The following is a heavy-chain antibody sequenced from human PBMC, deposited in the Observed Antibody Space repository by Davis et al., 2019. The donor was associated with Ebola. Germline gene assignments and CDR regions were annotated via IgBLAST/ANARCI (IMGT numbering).Heavy chain of an antibody. D-gene: IGHD6-19*01. CDR3: ARASFGYNSGWYADY. CDR1: GFILTNYA. V-gene: IGHV1-3*01. Sequence: ASVKVSCKASGFILTNYAIHWVRQAPGQRLEWMGWVYGGNGNTKYSQRFQGRVTITTDTSASTVYLDLTSLRSDDTAVFYCARASFGYNSGWYADYWGPGSLVTVSS. CDR2: VYGGNGNT. J-gene: IGHJ4*02.